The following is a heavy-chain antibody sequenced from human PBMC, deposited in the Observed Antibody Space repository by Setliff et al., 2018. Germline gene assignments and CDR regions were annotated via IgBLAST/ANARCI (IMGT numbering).Heavy chain of an antibody. Sequence: ASVKVSCKASGYAFFGYFMNWVRQAPGQGPEWMGWINPDNGGTHYAEKFQGRVTMTRDTSISTAYMELSSLRSDDTAIYYCATAVWEFLYWGQGVLVTVSS. D-gene: IGHD1-26*01. CDR2: INPDNGGT. CDR1: GYAFFGYF. V-gene: IGHV1-2*02. J-gene: IGHJ4*02. CDR3: ATAVWEFLY.